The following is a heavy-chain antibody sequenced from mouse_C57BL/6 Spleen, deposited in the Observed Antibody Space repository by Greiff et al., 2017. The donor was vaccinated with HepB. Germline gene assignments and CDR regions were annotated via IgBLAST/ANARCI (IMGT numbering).Heavy chain of an antibody. CDR3: ARGDYGSRAWFAY. CDR2: ISSGSSTI. J-gene: IGHJ3*01. Sequence: EVMLVESGGGLVKPGGSLKLSCAASGFTFSDYGMHWVRQAPEKGLEWVAYISSGSSTIYYADTVKGRFTISRDNDKNTLFLQMTSLRSEDTALYYCARGDYGSRAWFAYWGQGTLVTVSA. V-gene: IGHV5-17*01. CDR1: GFTFSDYG. D-gene: IGHD1-1*01.